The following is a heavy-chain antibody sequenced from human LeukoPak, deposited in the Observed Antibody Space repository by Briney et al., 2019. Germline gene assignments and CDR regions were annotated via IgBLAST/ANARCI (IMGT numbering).Heavy chain of an antibody. CDR2: INPNSGGT. Sequence: GASVKVSCKASGYTFPCYYMHWVRQAPGQGLEWMGRINPNSGGTNYAQKFQGRVTMTRDTSISTAYMELSRLRSDDTAVYYCARGVDYYDSSGYYLDAFDIWGQGTMVTVSS. CDR3: ARGVDYYDSSGYYLDAFDI. J-gene: IGHJ3*02. V-gene: IGHV1-2*06. D-gene: IGHD3-22*01. CDR1: GYTFPCYY.